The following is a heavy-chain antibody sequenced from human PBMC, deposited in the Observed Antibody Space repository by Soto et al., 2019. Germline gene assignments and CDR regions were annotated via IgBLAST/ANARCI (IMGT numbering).Heavy chain of an antibody. J-gene: IGHJ6*02. CDR3: ARDMYYYGSGSYVNYYGMDV. CDR1: GYTFTSYA. V-gene: IGHV1-3*01. Sequence: ASVKVSCKASGYTFTSYAMHWVRQAPGQRLEWMGWINAGNGNTKYSQEFQGRVTITRDTSASTAYMELSSLRSEDTAVYYCARDMYYYGSGSYVNYYGMDVWGQGTTVTVSS. D-gene: IGHD3-10*01. CDR2: INAGNGNT.